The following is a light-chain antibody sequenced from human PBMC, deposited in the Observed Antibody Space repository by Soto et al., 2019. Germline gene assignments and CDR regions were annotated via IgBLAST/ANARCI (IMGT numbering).Light chain of an antibody. V-gene: IGKV1-27*01. J-gene: IGKJ2*01. Sequence: DIQITQSPSSLSASVGDRVTITCRASQGISNYLAWYQQKPGKVPKLMIYAASTLQSGVPSRFNGSRTGTDFTLTISSLQPEDVATYYCQKYNSAPHTFGQGTKLEIK. CDR3: QKYNSAPHT. CDR2: AAS. CDR1: QGISNY.